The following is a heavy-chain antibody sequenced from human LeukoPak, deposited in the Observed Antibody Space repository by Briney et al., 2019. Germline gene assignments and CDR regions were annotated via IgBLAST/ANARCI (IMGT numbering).Heavy chain of an antibody. CDR1: GYTLTELS. D-gene: IGHD3-3*01. CDR3: ATAPGITIFGVVTPHFDY. CDR2: FDPEDGET. J-gene: IGHJ4*02. V-gene: IGHV1-24*01. Sequence: ASVKVSCKVSGYTLTELSMHWVRQAPGKGLEWMGGFDPEDGETIYAQKFQGRVTMTEDTSTGTAYMELSSLRSEDTAVYYCATAPGITIFGVVTPHFDYWGQGTLVTVSS.